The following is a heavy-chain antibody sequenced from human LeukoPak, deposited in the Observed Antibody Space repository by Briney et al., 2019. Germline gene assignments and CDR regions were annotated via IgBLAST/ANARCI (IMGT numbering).Heavy chain of an antibody. Sequence: GASVKVSCKASGGTFGSYAISWVRQAPGQGLEWMGGIIPIFGTANYAQKFQGRVTITADESTSTAYMELSSLRSEDTAVYYCARDGYYDSSGYYYWVYWGQGTLVTVSS. CDR3: ARDGYYDSSGYYYWVY. J-gene: IGHJ4*02. CDR1: GGTFGSYA. V-gene: IGHV1-69*13. CDR2: IIPIFGTA. D-gene: IGHD3-22*01.